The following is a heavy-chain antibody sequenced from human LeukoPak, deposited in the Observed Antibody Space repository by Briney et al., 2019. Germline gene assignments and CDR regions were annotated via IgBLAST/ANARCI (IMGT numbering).Heavy chain of an antibody. J-gene: IGHJ4*02. CDR1: GYSFTSYW. D-gene: IGHD1-26*01. V-gene: IGHV5-51*01. Sequence: PGESLKISCKGSGYSFTSYWIAWVRQMPGKGLEWMGLIYPGDSRKRYSPTFQGQVAFSADMSINTAYLQWSSLEASDTAMYYCAREGGIEGAPFWGQGTLVTVSS. CDR2: IYPGDSRK. CDR3: AREGGIEGAPF.